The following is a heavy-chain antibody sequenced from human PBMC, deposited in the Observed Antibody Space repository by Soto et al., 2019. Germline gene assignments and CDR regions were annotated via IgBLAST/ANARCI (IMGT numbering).Heavy chain of an antibody. CDR2: ISGSGGST. CDR3: AKSPLMGGDAGRGAFDI. Sequence: PGGSLRLSCAASGFTFSSYAMSWVRQAPGKGLEWVSAISGSGGSTYYADSVKGRFTISRDNSKNTLYLQMNSLRAEDTAVYYCAKSPLMGGDAGRGAFDIWGQGTMVTVSS. J-gene: IGHJ3*02. CDR1: GFTFSSYA. V-gene: IGHV3-23*01. D-gene: IGHD2-8*01.